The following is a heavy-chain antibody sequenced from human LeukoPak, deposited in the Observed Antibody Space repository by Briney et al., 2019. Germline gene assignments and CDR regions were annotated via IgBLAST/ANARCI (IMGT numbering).Heavy chain of an antibody. CDR2: IYYVGST. V-gene: IGHV4-59*05. CDR1: GGSISSFY. J-gene: IGHJ4*02. D-gene: IGHD3-10*01. Sequence: PSETLSLTWSVSGGSISSFYWSWIRQPPGKGLELIGSIYYVGSTYYNPSLKGQVTISVDTSKNQFSLQLSSVTAADTAVYYSASEKVRGNPRTLFDYWGQGTLVTVSS. CDR3: ASEKVRGNPRTLFDY.